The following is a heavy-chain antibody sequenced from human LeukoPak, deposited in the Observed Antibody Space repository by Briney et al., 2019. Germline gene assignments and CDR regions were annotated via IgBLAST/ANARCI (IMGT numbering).Heavy chain of an antibody. V-gene: IGHV1-2*02. CDR3: ARLRDYSASWRGSASRY. CDR2: INPHSGDT. J-gene: IGHJ4*02. CDR1: GYSFTDYY. D-gene: IGHD4-11*01. Sequence: ASVKVSCKASGYSFTDYYIHWVRQAPGQGLEWMGCINPHSGDTKYAQKFQARVTMTRDTSINTAYMELSSLNINDTAVYYCARLRDYSASWRGSASRYWGQGTLVTVSS.